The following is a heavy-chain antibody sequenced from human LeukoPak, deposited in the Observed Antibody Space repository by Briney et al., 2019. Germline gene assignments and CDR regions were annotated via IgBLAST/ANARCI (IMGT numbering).Heavy chain of an antibody. Sequence: PGGSLRLSCVASGFTFSIYWMTWVRQAPGKGLEWVANIKEDGSVKYYVDSVKGRFTISRDNAKKSLYLQMNNLRGEDTAVYFCARRWKLSLDVWGQGTTVTVSS. CDR1: GFTFSIYW. CDR2: IKEDGSVK. V-gene: IGHV3-7*01. J-gene: IGHJ6*02. D-gene: IGHD5-24*01. CDR3: ARRWKLSLDV.